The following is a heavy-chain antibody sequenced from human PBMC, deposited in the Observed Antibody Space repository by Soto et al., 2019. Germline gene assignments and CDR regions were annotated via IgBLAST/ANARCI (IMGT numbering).Heavy chain of an antibody. D-gene: IGHD3-22*01. CDR3: GARYYYDSSGYF. V-gene: IGHV4-59*01. CDR1: GGSISSYY. J-gene: IGHJ4*02. Sequence: QVQLQESGPGLVKPSETLSLTCTVSGGSISSYYWSWIRQPPGKGLEWIGYIYYSGSTNYNPSLKCRVTISVDTSKNQSALKLSSVTAADAAVYYCGARYYYDSSGYFWGQGTLVSVSS. CDR2: IYYSGST.